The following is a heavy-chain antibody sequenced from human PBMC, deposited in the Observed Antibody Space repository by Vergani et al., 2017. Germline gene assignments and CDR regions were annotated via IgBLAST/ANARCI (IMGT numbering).Heavy chain of an antibody. Sequence: QVQLQESGPGLVKPSQTLSLTCTVSGGSINSHNYYWSWIRQPAGKGLEWIGRIHTSGSTNYNPSLKSRVTMSEDTSKNQFSLNLTSVTAADTAVYYCAGGYCTNSICRGKVDSWGQGTLVTVSS. J-gene: IGHJ4*02. V-gene: IGHV4-61*02. CDR1: GGSINSHNYY. CDR2: IHTSGST. D-gene: IGHD2-8*01. CDR3: AGGYCTNSICRGKVDS.